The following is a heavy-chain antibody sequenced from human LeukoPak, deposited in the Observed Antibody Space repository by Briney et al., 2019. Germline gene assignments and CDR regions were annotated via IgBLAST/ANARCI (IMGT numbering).Heavy chain of an antibody. Sequence: SETLSLTCAVSGGSISSSNWWSWVRQPPGKGLEWIGEIYHSGSTNYNPSLKSRVTISVDTSKNQFSLKLSSVTAADTAVYYCALPGYSSSWYDYWGQGTLVTVSS. CDR2: IYHSGST. CDR1: GGSISSSNW. CDR3: ALPGYSSSWYDY. J-gene: IGHJ4*02. V-gene: IGHV4-4*02. D-gene: IGHD6-13*01.